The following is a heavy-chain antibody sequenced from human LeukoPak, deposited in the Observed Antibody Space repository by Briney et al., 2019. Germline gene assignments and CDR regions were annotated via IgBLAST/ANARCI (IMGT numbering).Heavy chain of an antibody. V-gene: IGHV4-59*01. D-gene: IGHD4-17*01. CDR2: ISDSGST. Sequence: SETLSLTCTVSGGSMNNCYWSWIRQAPGKGLEWIGYISDSGSTNYNPSLRSRVTISVDTSKNQFSLKLSSVTAADTALYYCARYDYGDCWFDPWGQGTLVTVSS. J-gene: IGHJ5*02. CDR3: ARYDYGDCWFDP. CDR1: GGSMNNCY.